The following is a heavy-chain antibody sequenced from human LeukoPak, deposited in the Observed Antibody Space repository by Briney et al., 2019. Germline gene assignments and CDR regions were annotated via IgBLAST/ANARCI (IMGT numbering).Heavy chain of an antibody. J-gene: IGHJ4*02. D-gene: IGHD1-26*01. CDR1: GFSFSSYA. CDR2: ISGSGGTT. Sequence: GGSLILSCAASGFSFSSYAMTWARQAPGRGLEWVSLISGSGGTTYYADSVKGRFTISRDNSKKTLDLQMNSLRAEDTAIYYCAKTRGSGSYSLPDWGQGTLVTVSS. CDR3: AKTRGSGSYSLPD. V-gene: IGHV3-23*01.